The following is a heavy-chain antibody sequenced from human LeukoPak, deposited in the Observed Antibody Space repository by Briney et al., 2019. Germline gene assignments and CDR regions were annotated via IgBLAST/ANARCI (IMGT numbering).Heavy chain of an antibody. CDR1: GGSISGYY. CDR2: IYNSGST. D-gene: IGHD2-15*01. CDR3: ARDQHCSGGGCYRIWYFDL. Sequence: PSETLSLTCTASGGSISGYYWSWIRQPPGKGLEWIGYIYNSGSTNYNPSLKSRVTISVDTSKNQFSLKLTSVTAADTAVYYCARDQHCSGGGCYRIWYFDLWGRGTLVTVSS. V-gene: IGHV4-59*01. J-gene: IGHJ2*01.